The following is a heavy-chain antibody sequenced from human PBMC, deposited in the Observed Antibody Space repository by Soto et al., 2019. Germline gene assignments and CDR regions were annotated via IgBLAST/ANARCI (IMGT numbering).Heavy chain of an antibody. J-gene: IGHJ4*02. CDR2: ISSSGTSR. Sequence: GGSLRLSXSASGLTLSNYVVTWVRQAPGKGLEWVSGISSSGTSRYYADSVQGRCSISRDNSKNTVYLEMNSLRAEDTAVYYCATRYARQWLIKSFDSWGQGTLVTVSS. CDR1: GLTLSNYV. V-gene: IGHV3-23*01. CDR3: ATRYARQWLIKSFDS. D-gene: IGHD6-19*01.